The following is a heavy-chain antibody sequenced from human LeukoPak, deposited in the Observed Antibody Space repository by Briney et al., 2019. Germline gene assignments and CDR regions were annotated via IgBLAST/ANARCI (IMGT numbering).Heavy chain of an antibody. V-gene: IGHV3-33*06. CDR3: AKDHYSNSGSFDY. D-gene: IGHD4-4*01. J-gene: IGHJ4*02. CDR1: GFTFSSYG. CDR2: IWYDGSNK. Sequence: GGSLRLSCAASGFTFSSYGMHWVRQAPGKGLEWVAVIWYDGSNKYYADSVKGRFTISRDTSKNTLYLQMNSLRAEDTAVYYCAKDHYSNSGSFDYWGQGTLVTVSS.